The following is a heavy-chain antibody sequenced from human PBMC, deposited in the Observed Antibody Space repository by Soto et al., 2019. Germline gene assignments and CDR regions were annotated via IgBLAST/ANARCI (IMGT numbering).Heavy chain of an antibody. CDR1: GGSMRGYS. CDR3: ARVAMENYHDMWSGSTSSALDV. CDR2: VSHSGRT. D-gene: IGHD3-3*01. J-gene: IGHJ6*02. V-gene: IGHV4-59*13. Sequence: ATLTLTCKVSGGSMRGYSWSWIRQTAGEGLEWIGYVSHSGRTDYSPSLKNRVTISLDMSKNHFALHVNSVDPADTAVYYCARVAMENYHDMWSGSTSSALDVWGQGTTVTVSS.